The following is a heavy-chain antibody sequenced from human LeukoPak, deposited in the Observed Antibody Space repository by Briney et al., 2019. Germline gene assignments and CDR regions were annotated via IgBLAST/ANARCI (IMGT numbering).Heavy chain of an antibody. Sequence: GGSLRLSCAASGFTFSAYWRSWVRQAPGKGLEWVGFIRSKAYGGTTEYAASVKGRFTISRDDSKSIAYLQMNSLKTEDTAVYYCTRDHYDILTGDNWFDPWGQGTLVTVSS. CDR3: TRDHYDILTGDNWFDP. J-gene: IGHJ5*02. CDR1: GFTFSAYW. D-gene: IGHD3-9*01. V-gene: IGHV3-49*04. CDR2: IRSKAYGGTT.